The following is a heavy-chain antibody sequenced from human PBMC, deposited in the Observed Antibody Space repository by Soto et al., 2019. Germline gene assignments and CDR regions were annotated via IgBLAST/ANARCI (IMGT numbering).Heavy chain of an antibody. CDR2: IDNDGSSR. CDR3: ATGSGWYSPDY. J-gene: IGHJ4*02. D-gene: IGHD6-19*01. V-gene: IGHV3-74*01. CDR1: GFTFSSNW. Sequence: GGSLRLSCAASGFTFSSNWMHWVRQGPGKGLVWVSRIDNDGSSRDYADSVKGRFTISRDNAKDTLYLEMSSLRAEDTAVYYCATGSGWYSPDYWGQGTLVTVSS.